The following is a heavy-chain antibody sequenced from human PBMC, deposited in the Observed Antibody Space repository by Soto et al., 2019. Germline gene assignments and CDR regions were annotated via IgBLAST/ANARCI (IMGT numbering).Heavy chain of an antibody. CDR2: IYWYDDK. V-gene: IGHV2-5*01. CDR1: GFSLSTTEEG. Sequence: QITLKESGPTLVKPTQTLTLTCTFSGFSLSTTEEGVGWIRQPPGKAPEWLALIYWYDDKRYSPSLKTRLTITKDTSKNQVVLTVTNVDPVDTATYYCAHGSCFGADCYPHTYFDFWGQGIRVTVSS. D-gene: IGHD2-21*02. J-gene: IGHJ4*02. CDR3: AHGSCFGADCYPHTYFDF.